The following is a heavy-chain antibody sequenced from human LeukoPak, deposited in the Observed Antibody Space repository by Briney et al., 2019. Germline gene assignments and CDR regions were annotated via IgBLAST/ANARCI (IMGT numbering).Heavy chain of an antibody. D-gene: IGHD4-23*01. V-gene: IGHV3-30*18. CDR1: GFTFSAYG. CDR3: AKDRGGNTYYPFLSYFFDY. CDR2: ISYDGNSR. Sequence: GGSLRLSCAASGFTFSAYGIHWVRQPPGKGLEWVAVISYDGNSRNYADSVKSRFTISRDNSKNTLYLQMNSLRPEDTAVYYCAKDRGGNTYYPFLSYFFDYWGQGTLVTVSS. J-gene: IGHJ4*02.